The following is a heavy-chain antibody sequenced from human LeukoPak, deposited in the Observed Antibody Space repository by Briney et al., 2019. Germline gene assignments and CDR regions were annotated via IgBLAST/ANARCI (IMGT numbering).Heavy chain of an antibody. D-gene: IGHD3-10*01. CDR2: IYYSGNT. CDR3: ARHVSGYGSGIDY. Sequence: PSETLSLTCTVSGDSISSSYHYWGWIRQPPGKGLEWIGSIYYSGNTYYNPSLKSRVTISVDTSKNQFSLRLSSVTAADTAVYYCARHVSGYGSGIDYWGQGILVTVSS. V-gene: IGHV4-39*01. J-gene: IGHJ4*02. CDR1: GDSISSSYHY.